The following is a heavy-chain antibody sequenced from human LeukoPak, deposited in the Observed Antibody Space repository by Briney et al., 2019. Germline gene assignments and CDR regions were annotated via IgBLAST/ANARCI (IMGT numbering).Heavy chain of an antibody. CDR3: AGGVTIVRGTSKHFDY. CDR2: VYTSGST. D-gene: IGHD3-10*01. V-gene: IGHV4-59*10. Sequence: SETLSLTCAVYGGSFSGYYWSWIRQPPGKGLEWIGRVYTSGSTNYNPSLTSRVTISVDTSKNQFSLKLRSVTAADTAVYYCAGGVTIVRGTSKHFDYWGQGTLVTVSS. CDR1: GGSFSGYY. J-gene: IGHJ4*02.